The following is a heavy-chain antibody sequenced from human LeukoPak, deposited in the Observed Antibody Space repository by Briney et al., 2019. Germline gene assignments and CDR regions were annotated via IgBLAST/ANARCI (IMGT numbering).Heavy chain of an antibody. D-gene: IGHD6-19*01. CDR3: ARVPTSSGWYAEFDY. CDR2: IIGSGGSR. J-gene: IGHJ4*02. V-gene: IGHV3-23*01. CDR1: GFTFSSDV. Sequence: GGSLRLSCVASGFTFSSDVMAWVRQAPGKGLEWVSSIIGSGGSRYYADSVKGRVTISRDNSKNTLYLQIYSLRAEDTAIYYCARVPTSSGWYAEFDYWGQGTLVTVSS.